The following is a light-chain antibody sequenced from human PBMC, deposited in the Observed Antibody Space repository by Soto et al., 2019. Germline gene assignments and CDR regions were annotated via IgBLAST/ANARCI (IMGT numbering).Light chain of an antibody. CDR3: QQYGTSLSIT. CDR1: QSITSNF. Sequence: EIVLTQSPGTLSLSPGERATLSCRASQSITSNFLAWYQKKPGQSPMLLIYGASRRAKGIPDRFSGSGSGTDLSLTISILEPEDFAVYYCQQYGTSLSITFGQGTRL. V-gene: IGKV3-20*01. CDR2: GAS. J-gene: IGKJ5*01.